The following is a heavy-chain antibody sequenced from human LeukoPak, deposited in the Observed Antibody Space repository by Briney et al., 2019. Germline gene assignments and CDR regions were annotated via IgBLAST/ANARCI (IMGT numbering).Heavy chain of an antibody. V-gene: IGHV3-7*01. CDR2: IGQEGTDV. CDR1: GFTFSNYW. Sequence: GGSLRLSCAASGFTFSNYWMGWVRQAPGKGLEWVANIGQEGTDVDYLASVRGRFTISRDNAKNSLYLQMNNLRVEDAAVYYCARGPTVLVGYCSSSSCQADYWGQGTLVTVSS. J-gene: IGHJ4*02. D-gene: IGHD2-2*01. CDR3: ARGPTVLVGYCSSSSCQADY.